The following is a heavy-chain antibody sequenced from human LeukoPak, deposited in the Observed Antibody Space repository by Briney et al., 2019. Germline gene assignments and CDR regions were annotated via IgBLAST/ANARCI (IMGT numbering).Heavy chain of an antibody. D-gene: IGHD6-19*01. J-gene: IGHJ4*02. V-gene: IGHV3-11*01. Sequence: AGGSLRLSCAASGFTFSDYYMIWIRQAPGKGLEWVSYISGSGSTLYYADSVKGRFTISRDNAKNSLYLQMNSLRVEDTAVYYCARAVAGPSGRFDYWGQGTLVTVSS. CDR2: ISGSGSTL. CDR1: GFTFSDYY. CDR3: ARAVAGPSGRFDY.